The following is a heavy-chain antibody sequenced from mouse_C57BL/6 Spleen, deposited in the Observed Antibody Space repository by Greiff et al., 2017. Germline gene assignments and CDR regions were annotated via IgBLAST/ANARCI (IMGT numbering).Heavy chain of an antibody. D-gene: IGHD1-1*01. Sequence: EVQLKESGPGLVKPSQSLSLTCSVTGYSITSGYYWNWIRQFPGNKLEWMGYISYDGSNNYNPSLKNRISITRDTSKNQFFLKLNSVTTEDTATYYCARDHYYGSSYGYFDVWGTGTTVTVSS. CDR2: ISYDGSN. V-gene: IGHV3-6*01. CDR1: GYSITSGYY. CDR3: ARDHYYGSSYGYFDV. J-gene: IGHJ1*03.